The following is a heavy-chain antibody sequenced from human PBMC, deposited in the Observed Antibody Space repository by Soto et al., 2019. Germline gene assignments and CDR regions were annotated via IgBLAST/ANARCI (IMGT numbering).Heavy chain of an antibody. Sequence: SETLSLTCTVSGGSISSYYWSWIRQPPGKGLEWIGYIYYSGSTNYNPYIKSRVTISVDTSKNQNSLKLRSVTAADTTVYYCARHLLRYFDWLLDYGMDVWGQGTTVTVSS. CDR1: GGSISSYY. D-gene: IGHD3-9*01. V-gene: IGHV4-59*08. CDR2: IYYSGST. CDR3: ARHLLRYFDWLLDYGMDV. J-gene: IGHJ6*02.